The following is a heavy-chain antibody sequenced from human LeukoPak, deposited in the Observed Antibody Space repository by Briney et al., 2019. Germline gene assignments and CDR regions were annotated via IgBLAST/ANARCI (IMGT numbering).Heavy chain of an antibody. CDR3: ARAPWDGYFDY. V-gene: IGHV4-34*01. D-gene: IGHD1-26*01. CDR1: GGSFIAYY. J-gene: IGHJ4*02. CDR2: MHQSGST. Sequence: SETLSLTCGVYGGSFIAYYWSWIRQPPGKGLEWIGEMHQSGSTDYNPSLKSRVTLLVDTSRNQFSLSLNSVTAADTAIYYCARAPWDGYFDYWGQGILVTVSS.